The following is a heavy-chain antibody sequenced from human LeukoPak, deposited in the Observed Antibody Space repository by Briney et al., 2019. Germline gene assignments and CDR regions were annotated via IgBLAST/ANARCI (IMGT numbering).Heavy chain of an antibody. J-gene: IGHJ3*02. CDR1: GFTFSSYA. V-gene: IGHV3-30-3*01. D-gene: IGHD3-10*01. Sequence: GGSLRLSCAASGFTFSSYAMHWVRQAPGKGLEWVAFISYDGSNKYYADSVKGRFTISRDNSKNTLYLQMNSLGAEDTAVYYCASSYYYGSGSYYIPGAFDIWGQGTMVTVSS. CDR3: ASSYYYGSGSYYIPGAFDI. CDR2: ISYDGSNK.